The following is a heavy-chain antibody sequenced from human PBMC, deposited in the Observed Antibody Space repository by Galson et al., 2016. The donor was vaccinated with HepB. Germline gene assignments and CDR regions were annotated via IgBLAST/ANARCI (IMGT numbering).Heavy chain of an antibody. V-gene: IGHV3-64D*06. CDR1: GFTFSSYA. J-gene: IGHJ4*02. D-gene: IGHD6-19*01. Sequence: SLRLSCAASGFTFSSYAMHWVRRAPGKGLVYVSAINNNGDNTYYADSVKGRFTISRDNSKNTLYLQMSSLRAEDTAVYYCVKRSGGSSYDYWGQGTLVTVSS. CDR3: VKRSGGSSYDY. CDR2: INNNGDNT.